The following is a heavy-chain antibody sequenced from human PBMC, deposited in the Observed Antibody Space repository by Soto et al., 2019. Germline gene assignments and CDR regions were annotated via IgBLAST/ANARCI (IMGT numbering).Heavy chain of an antibody. CDR3: AKDQGLRFLEWLLSSGFDY. CDR1: GFTFSSYA. Sequence: PGGSLRLSCAASGFTFSSYAMSWVRQAPGKGLEWVSAISGSGGSTYYADSVKGRFTISRDNSKNTLYLQMNSLRAEDTAVYYCAKDQGLRFLEWLLSSGFDYWGQGTLVTVSS. CDR2: ISGSGGST. D-gene: IGHD3-3*01. V-gene: IGHV3-23*01. J-gene: IGHJ4*02.